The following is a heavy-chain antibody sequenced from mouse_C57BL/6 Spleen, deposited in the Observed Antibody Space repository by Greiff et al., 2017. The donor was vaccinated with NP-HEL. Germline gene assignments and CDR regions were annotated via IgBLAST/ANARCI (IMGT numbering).Heavy chain of an antibody. D-gene: IGHD3-3*01. CDR1: GFTFSSYG. V-gene: IGHV5-6*01. CDR3: AREGLSFYAMDY. CDR2: ISSGGSYT. Sequence: EVQLVESGGDLVKPGGSLKLSCAASGFTFSSYGMSWVRQTPDKRLEWVATISSGGSYTYYPDSVKGRFTISRDNAKNTLYLQMSSLKSEDTAMYYCAREGLSFYAMDYWGQGTSVTVSS. J-gene: IGHJ4*01.